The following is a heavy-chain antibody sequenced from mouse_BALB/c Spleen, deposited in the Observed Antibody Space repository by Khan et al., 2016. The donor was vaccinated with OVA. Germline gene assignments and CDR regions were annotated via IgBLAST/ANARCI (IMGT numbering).Heavy chain of an antibody. CDR1: GFTFSTYG. D-gene: IGHD1-1*01. J-gene: IGHJ3*01. Sequence: EVELVESGGDLVKPGGSLKLSCAASGFTFSTYGMSWVRQTPDKRLEWVATISTGGHYTYYPDSVKGRFTISRDNAKNTPYLQMTRLKSEDTAMFYCARLAYYYDSEGFAYWGQGTLVTVSA. CDR2: ISTGGHYT. CDR3: ARLAYYYDSEGFAY. V-gene: IGHV5-6*01.